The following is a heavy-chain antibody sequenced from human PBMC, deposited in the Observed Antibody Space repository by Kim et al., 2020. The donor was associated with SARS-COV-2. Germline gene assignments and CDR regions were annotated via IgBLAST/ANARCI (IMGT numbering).Heavy chain of an antibody. V-gene: IGHV3-53*01. CDR1: GFTVSSNY. D-gene: IGHD3-10*01. CDR3: ARDLTGSGTFFDY. J-gene: IGHJ4*02. Sequence: GGSLRLSCAASGFTVSSNYIRWVRQAPGKGLEWVSVIYSGGSTYYADSVKGRFTISRDDSKNTVYLQMNSLRVEDTAVYYCARDLTGSGTFFDYWGQGTLVTVSS. CDR2: IYSGGST.